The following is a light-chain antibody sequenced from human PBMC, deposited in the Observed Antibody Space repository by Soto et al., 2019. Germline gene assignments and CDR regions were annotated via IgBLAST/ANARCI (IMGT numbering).Light chain of an antibody. CDR1: ESVSTY. CDR2: DTS. CDR3: QQRSSWPLT. Sequence: EVVLAQSPATLSLSPGDRATLSCRANESVSTYLAWYQQKPGQSPRLLIYDTSKRATGIPARFSGSGSGTDFTLTIVSLEPEDFVFYYCQQRSSWPLTCGGGTKVDIK. J-gene: IGKJ4*01. V-gene: IGKV3-11*01.